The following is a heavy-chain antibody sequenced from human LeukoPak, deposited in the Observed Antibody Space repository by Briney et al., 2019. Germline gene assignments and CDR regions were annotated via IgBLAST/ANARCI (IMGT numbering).Heavy chain of an antibody. CDR1: GFTVSSNY. CDR2: LYSGGNT. CDR3: AGRLGATTGYFDY. D-gene: IGHD1-26*01. J-gene: IGHJ4*02. Sequence: GGSLRLSCAVSGFTVSSNYMSWVRQAPGKGLEWVSVLYSGGNTYYADSVKGRLTISRDNSKNTLYLQMNSLRAEDTAVYYCAGRLGATTGYFDYWGQGTLVTVSS. V-gene: IGHV3-53*01.